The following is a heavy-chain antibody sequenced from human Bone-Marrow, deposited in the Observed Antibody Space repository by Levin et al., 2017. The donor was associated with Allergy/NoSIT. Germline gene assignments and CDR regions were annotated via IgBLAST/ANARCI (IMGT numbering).Heavy chain of an antibody. CDR2: IYSGGRT. D-gene: IGHD4-11*01. J-gene: IGHJ6*02. CDR3: ARDAFEEDSSSVTRRYYYYGMDV. Sequence: GESLKISCAASGFTVSSNHMIWVRQAPGKGLEWVSIIYSGGRTKYADSVKGRFTISRDNSKNTVYLQMNSLRAEDTAVYHCARDAFEEDSSSVTRRYYYYGMDVWGRGTTVTVFS. V-gene: IGHV3-53*01. CDR1: GFTVSSNH.